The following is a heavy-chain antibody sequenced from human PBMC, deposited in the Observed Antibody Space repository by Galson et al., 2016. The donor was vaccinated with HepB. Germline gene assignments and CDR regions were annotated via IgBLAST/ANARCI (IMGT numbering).Heavy chain of an antibody. J-gene: IGHJ6*02. Sequence: PALVKPTQTLTLTCTFSGFSLSTSGVGVGWIRQSPGKALEWLALIYWDDDKRSSPSLKSRLTITKDTSKNQVVLIMTNMDPVDTATYYCAHSRVGATGDYYYGMDVWGQGTTVTVSS. CDR3: AHSRVGATGDYYYGMDV. V-gene: IGHV2-5*02. D-gene: IGHD1-26*01. CDR1: GFSLSTSGVG. CDR2: IYWDDDK.